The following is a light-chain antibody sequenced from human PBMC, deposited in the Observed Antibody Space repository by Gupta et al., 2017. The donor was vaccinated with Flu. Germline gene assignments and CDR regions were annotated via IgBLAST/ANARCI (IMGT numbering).Light chain of an antibody. CDR1: QSVSSN. J-gene: IGKJ1*01. V-gene: IGKV3-15*01. CDR3: QQYNNWPPWT. CDR2: GAS. Sequence: EIVITQSPATLSVSPGERATLSCRASQSVSSNLAWYQQKPGQAPRPLIYGASTRATGITARFSGSGCGTEFTLTISSRQSEDFAVYYCQQYNNWPPWTFGQGTKVEIK.